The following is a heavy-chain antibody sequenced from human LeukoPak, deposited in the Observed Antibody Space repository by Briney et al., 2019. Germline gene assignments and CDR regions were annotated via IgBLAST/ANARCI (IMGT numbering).Heavy chain of an antibody. V-gene: IGHV4-4*07. CDR2: IYTSGST. CDR1: GGSISYFY. D-gene: IGHD3-16*02. Sequence: NSSETLSLTCTVSGGSISYFYWSWIRQPAGKGLEWIGRIYTSGSTNYNPSLKSRVTMSVDTSKKQFSLKLSSVTAADTAVYYCTTDRRGTFGGVIVISYWGQGTLVTVSS. J-gene: IGHJ4*02. CDR3: TTDRRGTFGGVIVISY.